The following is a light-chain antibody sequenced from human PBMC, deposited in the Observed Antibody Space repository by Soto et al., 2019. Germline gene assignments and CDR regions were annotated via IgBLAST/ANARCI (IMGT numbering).Light chain of an antibody. CDR1: NIGSKS. Sequence: SYELTQPPSLSVAPGKTAMITCGGNNIGSKSVHWYQQKPGQAPVLVIYYDSDRPSGIPERFSGSNSGNTATLTISRVEAGDEADYYCQVWDSSSDHHVVFGGGTKVTVL. CDR2: YDS. CDR3: QVWDSSSDHHVV. J-gene: IGLJ2*01. V-gene: IGLV3-21*04.